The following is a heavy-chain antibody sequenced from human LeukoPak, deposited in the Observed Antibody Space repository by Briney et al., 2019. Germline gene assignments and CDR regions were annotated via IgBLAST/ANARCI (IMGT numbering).Heavy chain of an antibody. J-gene: IGHJ5*02. CDR1: GYSISSGYY. CDR3: ARERVRKGWFDP. D-gene: IGHD3-10*01. CDR2: IYHSGST. V-gene: IGHV4-38-2*02. Sequence: SETLSLTCTVSGYSISSGYYWGWIRQPPGKGLEWIGSIYHSGSTYYNPSLKSRVTISVDTSKNQFSLKLSSVTAADTAVYYCARERVRKGWFDPWGQGTLVTVSS.